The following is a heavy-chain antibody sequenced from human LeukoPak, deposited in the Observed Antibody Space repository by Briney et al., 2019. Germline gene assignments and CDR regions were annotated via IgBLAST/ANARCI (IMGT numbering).Heavy chain of an antibody. CDR2: IYYSGST. Sequence: SETLSLTCTVSGGSISSYYWSWIRQPPGKGLEWIGYIYYSGSTNYNPSLKSRVTISVDTSKNQFSLKLSSVTAADTAVYYCARDSSVIRYYFDYWGQGTLVTVSS. CDR1: GGSISSYY. J-gene: IGHJ4*02. D-gene: IGHD2-21*01. V-gene: IGHV4-59*01. CDR3: ARDSSVIRYYFDY.